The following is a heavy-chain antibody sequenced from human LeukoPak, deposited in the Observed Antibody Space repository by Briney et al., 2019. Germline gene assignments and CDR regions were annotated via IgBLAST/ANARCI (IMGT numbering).Heavy chain of an antibody. CDR3: ARVSLVISLFDY. D-gene: IGHD3-10*01. CDR1: GYTFTSYG. V-gene: IGHV1-18*01. Sequence: ASVKVSCKASGYTFTSYGISWVRQAPGQGIEWMGRISAYNGNTNYAQKLQGRVTMSTDTSTSTAYMELRSLRSDDTAVYYCARVSLVISLFDYWGQGTLVTVSS. J-gene: IGHJ4*02. CDR2: ISAYNGNT.